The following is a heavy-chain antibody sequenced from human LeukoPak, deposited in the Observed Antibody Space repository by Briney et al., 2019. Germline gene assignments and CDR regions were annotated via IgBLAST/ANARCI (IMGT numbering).Heavy chain of an antibody. CDR1: GGSISSYY. V-gene: IGHV4-59*01. CDR2: IYYSGST. D-gene: IGHD3-9*01. J-gene: IGHJ4*02. Sequence: SETLSLTCTVSGGSISSYYWSWIRQPPGKGLEWIGYIYYSGSTNYNPSLKSRVTMSVDTSKNQFSLKLSSVTAADTAVYYCARFREYYDILTGYPGSYYFDYWGQGTLVTVSS. CDR3: ARFREYYDILTGYPGSYYFDY.